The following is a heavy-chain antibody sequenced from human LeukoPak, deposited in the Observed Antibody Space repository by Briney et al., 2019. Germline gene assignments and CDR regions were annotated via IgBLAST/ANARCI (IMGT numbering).Heavy chain of an antibody. V-gene: IGHV3-53*01. CDR1: GFSVSSNY. Sequence: GGSLRLSCAASGFSVSSNYITWVRQAPGKGLEWVSVIYSDGSTKYSDSVKARFTISRDNSKNTVYLQMNRLRVEDTALYYCARATLDNWDQGTLVTVSS. CDR2: IYSDGST. J-gene: IGHJ4*02. CDR3: ARATLDN.